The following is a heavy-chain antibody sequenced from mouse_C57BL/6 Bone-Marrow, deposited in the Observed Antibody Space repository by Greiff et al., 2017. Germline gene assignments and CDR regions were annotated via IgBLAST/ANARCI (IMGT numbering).Heavy chain of an antibody. Sequence: EVQLEESGGDLVKPGGSLKLSCTASGFTFSSYGMSWVSQTPDQGLEWVATISRGGSYTEYPDSVKGRVTISRDKATNTPYLQVSSLKSEDTAMYYCASRVYSSSFAFWCQGPRVTVS. CDR2: ISRGGSYT. J-gene: IGHJ3*01. CDR1: GFTFSSYG. V-gene: IGHV5-6*01. CDR3: ASRVYSSSFAF. D-gene: IGHD1-1*01.